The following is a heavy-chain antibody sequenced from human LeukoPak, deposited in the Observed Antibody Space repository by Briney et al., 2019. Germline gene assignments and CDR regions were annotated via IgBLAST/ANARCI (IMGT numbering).Heavy chain of an antibody. Sequence: SETLSLTCTVSGSISGYYWSWIRQPPGKGLEWIGYIYTSGSTNYNPSLKSRVTISVDTSKNQFSLDLSSVTAADTAVYYCARQKCTSTSCLTKNAFGIWGQGTMATVSS. CDR1: GSISGYY. CDR2: IYTSGST. D-gene: IGHD2-2*01. CDR3: ARQKCTSTSCLTKNAFGI. V-gene: IGHV4-4*09. J-gene: IGHJ3*02.